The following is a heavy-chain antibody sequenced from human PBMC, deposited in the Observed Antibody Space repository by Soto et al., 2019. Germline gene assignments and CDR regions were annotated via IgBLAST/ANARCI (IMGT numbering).Heavy chain of an antibody. CDR3: ASPSYCSGGSCYLGGAFDI. CDR2: IYPGDSDT. J-gene: IGHJ3*02. D-gene: IGHD2-15*01. V-gene: IGHV5-51*01. CDR1: GYSFTSYW. Sequence: GESLKISCKGSGYSFTSYWIGWVRQMPGKGLEWMGIIYPGDSDTRYSPSFQGQVTISADKSISTAYLQWSSLKASDTAMYYCASPSYCSGGSCYLGGAFDIWGLGTMVTVSS.